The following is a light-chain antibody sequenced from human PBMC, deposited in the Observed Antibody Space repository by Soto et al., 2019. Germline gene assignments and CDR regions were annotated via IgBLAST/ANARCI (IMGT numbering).Light chain of an antibody. CDR1: SSDVGGYDH. V-gene: IGLV2-14*01. CDR3: SSFTSSATLHYV. J-gene: IGLJ1*01. Sequence: QPALTQPASVSGSPGQSITISCTGTSSDVGGYDHVSWYQQHPGKAPKLIIFEVSTRPSGISSRFSGSKSGNTASLTISGLQADDEADYYCSSFTSSATLHYVFGTGTKLTVL. CDR2: EVS.